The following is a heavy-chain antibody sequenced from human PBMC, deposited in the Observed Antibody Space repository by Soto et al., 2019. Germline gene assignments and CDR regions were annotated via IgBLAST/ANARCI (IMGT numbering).Heavy chain of an antibody. J-gene: IGHJ4*02. V-gene: IGHV4-34*01. D-gene: IGHD5-18*01. CDR3: ARAWAYSYGYYFDY. CDR1: GGSFSGYY. Sequence: SETLSLTCAVYGGSFSGYYWSWIRQPPGKGLEWIGEINHSGSTNYNPSLKSRVTISVDTSKNQFSLKLSSVTAADTAVYYCARAWAYSYGYYFDYWGQGALVT. CDR2: INHSGST.